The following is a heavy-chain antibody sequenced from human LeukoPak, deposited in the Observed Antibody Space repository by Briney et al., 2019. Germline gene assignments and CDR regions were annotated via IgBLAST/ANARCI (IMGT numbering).Heavy chain of an antibody. D-gene: IGHD2-2*02. CDR3: ARGPYPTARCSSTSCYRRAFDI. J-gene: IGHJ3*02. CDR1: GGSISSGDYY. V-gene: IGHV4-30-4*08. Sequence: SETLSLTCTVSGGSISSGDYYWSWIRQPPGKGLEWIGYIYYSGSTYYNPSLKSRVTISVDTSKNQFSLKLSSVTAADTAVYYCARGPYPTARCSSTSCYRRAFDIWGQGTMVTVSS. CDR2: IYYSGST.